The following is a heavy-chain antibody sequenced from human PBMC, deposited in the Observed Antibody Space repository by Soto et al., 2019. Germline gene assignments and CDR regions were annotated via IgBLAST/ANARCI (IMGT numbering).Heavy chain of an antibody. J-gene: IGHJ6*02. D-gene: IGHD5-12*01. CDR3: ARDGYNWGGMDV. Sequence: QVQLQQWGAGLLKPSETLSLTCAVYGVSFSGYYWSWIRQPPGKGLEWIGERNHRGRTNYNPSLKSRVTISVDTSKNHFSLKLSSVTAADTAVYYCARDGYNWGGMDVWGQGTTVTVPS. V-gene: IGHV4-34*01. CDR2: RNHRGRT. CDR1: GVSFSGYY.